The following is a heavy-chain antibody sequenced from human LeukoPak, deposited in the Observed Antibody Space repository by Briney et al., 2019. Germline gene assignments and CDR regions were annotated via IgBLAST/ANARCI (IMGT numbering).Heavy chain of an antibody. CDR2: IYISGST. CDR3: ARHRGYERTGYYFLDAFDL. Sequence: PSETLSLTCTVFGGSISSYYWSWIRQPPGKGLEWIGYIYISGSTDYNPSLKSRVTISLDTSRNLFSLKLSSLTAADTAVYYCARHRGYERTGYYFLDAFDLWGQGTMVTVSS. CDR1: GGSISSYY. V-gene: IGHV4-4*09. J-gene: IGHJ3*01. D-gene: IGHD3-22*01.